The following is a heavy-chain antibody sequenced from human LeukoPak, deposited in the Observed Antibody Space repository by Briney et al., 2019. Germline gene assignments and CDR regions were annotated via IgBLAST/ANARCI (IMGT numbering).Heavy chain of an antibody. J-gene: IGHJ3*02. CDR1: GGSISSGGYS. CDR3: AREPRLRLGESPGWAFDI. D-gene: IGHD3-16*01. CDR2: IYYSGST. V-gene: IGHV4-30-4*07. Sequence: PSETLSLTCAVSGGSISSGGYSWSWIRQPPGKGLEWLGYIYYSGSTYYNPSLKSRVTISVDTSKNQFSLKLSSVTAADTAVYYCAREPRLRLGESPGWAFDIWGQGTMVTVSS.